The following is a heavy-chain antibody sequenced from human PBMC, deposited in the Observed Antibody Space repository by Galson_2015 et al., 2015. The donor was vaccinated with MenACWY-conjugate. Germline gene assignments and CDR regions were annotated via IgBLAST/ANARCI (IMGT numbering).Heavy chain of an antibody. J-gene: IGHJ5*02. V-gene: IGHV3-74*01. CDR1: GFTFNQYW. D-gene: IGHD3-10*01. Sequence: SLRLSCAASGFTFNQYWMHWVRQAPGKGLVWVSRISPDGSVTNYADSVKGRFTLSRDNAKNTLYLQMNSLRGDDTAVYYCTRGNEGFGRFAPSGHASLVTVSS. CDR2: ISPDGSVT. CDR3: TRGNEGFGRFAP.